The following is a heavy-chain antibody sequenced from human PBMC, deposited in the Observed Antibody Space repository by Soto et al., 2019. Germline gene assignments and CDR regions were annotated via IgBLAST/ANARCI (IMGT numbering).Heavy chain of an antibody. CDR3: ARGGLEGSGSYYFDY. V-gene: IGHV3-33*01. CDR2: IWYDGSNK. CDR1: GFTFSSYG. D-gene: IGHD3-10*01. J-gene: IGHJ4*02. Sequence: QVQLVESGGGVVQPGRSLRLSCAASGFTFSSYGMHWVRQAPGKGLEWVAVIWYDGSNKYYADSVKGRFTISRDNSKNPLYLQMNSLSAEDTAVYYCARGGLEGSGSYYFDYWGQGTLVTVSS.